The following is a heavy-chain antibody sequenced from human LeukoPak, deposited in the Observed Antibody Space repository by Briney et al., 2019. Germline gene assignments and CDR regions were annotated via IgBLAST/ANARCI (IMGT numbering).Heavy chain of an antibody. CDR1: GFTFSSYG. J-gene: IGHJ4*02. CDR2: IWYDGSNK. Sequence: GRSLRLSCAASGFTFSSYGMHWVRQAPGKGLEWVAVIWYDGSNKYYADSVKGRFTISRDNSKNTLYLQMNSLRAEDTAVHYCARDVEMATITGFDYWGQGTLVTVSS. CDR3: ARDVEMATITGFDY. D-gene: IGHD5-24*01. V-gene: IGHV3-33*01.